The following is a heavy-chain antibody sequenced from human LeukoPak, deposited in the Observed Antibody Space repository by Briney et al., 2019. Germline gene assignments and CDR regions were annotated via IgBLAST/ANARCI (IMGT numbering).Heavy chain of an antibody. V-gene: IGHV3-7*03. CDR3: ARSEYLGVDY. CDR1: GFTFSTSW. Sequence: GGSLRLSCAASGFTFSTSWMTWVRQAPGKGLEWVANINEDGSEKYYVDSVKGRFTISRDNAKSSLYLRMNSLRAEDTAVYYCARSEYLGVDYWGQGTLVTVSS. CDR2: INEDGSEK. D-gene: IGHD3-16*01. J-gene: IGHJ4*02.